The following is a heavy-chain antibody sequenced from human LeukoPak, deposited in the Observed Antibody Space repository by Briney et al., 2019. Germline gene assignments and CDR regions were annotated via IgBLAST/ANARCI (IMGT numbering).Heavy chain of an antibody. CDR1: GFTFSTYG. J-gene: IGHJ6*03. CDR3: ARGGITTNMDV. V-gene: IGHV3-30*02. D-gene: IGHD3-10*01. CDR2: IRYDGNNK. Sequence: GGSLRLSCATSGFTFSTYGMHWVRQAPGKGLEWVAFIRYDGNNKYYADSVKGRFTISRDNSKNTVYLEMDSLRAEDTAVYYCARGGITTNMDVWGKGTTVTVSS.